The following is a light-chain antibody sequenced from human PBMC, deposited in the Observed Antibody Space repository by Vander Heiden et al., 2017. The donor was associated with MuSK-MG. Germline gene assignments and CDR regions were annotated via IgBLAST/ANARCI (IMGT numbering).Light chain of an antibody. CDR3: QQDNRWPDT. CDR1: QSVSTN. V-gene: IGKV3-15*01. CDR2: DAS. Sequence: EIVMTQSPATLSVSPGERATLSCRASQSVSTNLVWYQQKPGQAPRLLIYDASTRATGIPVRFSGSGSGTEFTLTISSLQSEDFAVYYCQQDNRWPDTFGQGTRLAIK. J-gene: IGKJ5*01.